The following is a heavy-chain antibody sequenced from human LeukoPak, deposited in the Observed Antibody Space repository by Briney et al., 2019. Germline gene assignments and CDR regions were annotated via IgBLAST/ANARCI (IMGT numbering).Heavy chain of an antibody. CDR2: IIPIFGTA. CDR3: ARGGYSYHYYYYMDV. CDR1: GGTFSSYA. Sequence: ASVKVSCKASGGTFSSYAISWVRQAPGQGLEWMGGIIPIFGTATYAQKFQGRVTITADESTSTAYMELSSLRSEDTAVYYCARGGYSYHYYYYMDVWGKGTTVTVSS. D-gene: IGHD5-18*01. V-gene: IGHV1-69*13. J-gene: IGHJ6*03.